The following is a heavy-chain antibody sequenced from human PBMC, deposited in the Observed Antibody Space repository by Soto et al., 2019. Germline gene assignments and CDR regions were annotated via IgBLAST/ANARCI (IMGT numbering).Heavy chain of an antibody. CDR3: AKFFVETGESSGWPWSFHY. J-gene: IGHJ4*02. Sequence: EVQLLESGGGLLQPGGSLRLSCAASGFTFSNYAMSWVRQAPGKGLEWVSAISGGGGTTYYAGSVKGRFTISRDNSKNTLFLQMNSLRAEDTAVYYCAKFFVETGESSGWPWSFHYWGQGTLVTVSS. V-gene: IGHV3-23*01. CDR1: GFTFSNYA. D-gene: IGHD6-25*01. CDR2: ISGGGGTT.